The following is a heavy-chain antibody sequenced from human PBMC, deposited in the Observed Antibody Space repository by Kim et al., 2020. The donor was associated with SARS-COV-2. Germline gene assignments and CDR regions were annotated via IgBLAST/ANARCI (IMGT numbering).Heavy chain of an antibody. D-gene: IGHD4-17*01. Sequence: GGSLRLSCAASGFTFRSYSMNWVRQAPGKGLEWVSHIHSSSGTIYYADSVKGRFTTSRDNAKNSLYLQMNSLRDEDTAVYYCARAPYYGASTYYFDHWGQGTLVTVSS. CDR2: IHSSSGTI. CDR3: ARAPYYGASTYYFDH. J-gene: IGHJ4*02. CDR1: GFTFRSYS. V-gene: IGHV3-48*02.